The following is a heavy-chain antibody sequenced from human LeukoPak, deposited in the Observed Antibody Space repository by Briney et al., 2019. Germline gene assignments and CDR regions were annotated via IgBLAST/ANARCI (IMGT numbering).Heavy chain of an antibody. V-gene: IGHV3-11*04. Sequence: GGSLRLSCAASGFTFSDYYMSWIRQAPGKGLEWVSYISSSGSTIYYADSVKGRFTISRDNAKNSLYLQMNSLRAEDTAVYYCARVQTITIFGVVPIGIWGQGTMVTVSS. CDR1: GFTFSDYY. CDR2: ISSSGSTI. J-gene: IGHJ3*02. CDR3: ARVQTITIFGVVPIGI. D-gene: IGHD3-3*01.